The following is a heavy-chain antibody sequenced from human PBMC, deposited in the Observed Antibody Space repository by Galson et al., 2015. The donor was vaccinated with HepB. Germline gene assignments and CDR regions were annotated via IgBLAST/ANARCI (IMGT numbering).Heavy chain of an antibody. D-gene: IGHD3-3*01. CDR1: GFSLSTSGVS. J-gene: IGHJ5*02. CDR3: AHSIATYYDFSSGAYAVPPFDP. Sequence: PALVKPTQTPTLTCTFSGFSLSTSGVSVGWIRQPPGKALEWLAVISWHDDKRYSPSLKSRLTITKDTSKNQVVLTMTNVDPVDTATYFCAHSIATYYDFSSGAYAVPPFDPWGQGTPVPVSS. V-gene: IGHV2-5*01. CDR2: ISWHDDK.